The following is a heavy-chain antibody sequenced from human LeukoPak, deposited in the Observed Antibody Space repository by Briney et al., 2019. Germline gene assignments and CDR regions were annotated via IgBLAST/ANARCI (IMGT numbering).Heavy chain of an antibody. CDR2: IIPIFGTA. D-gene: IGHD3-22*01. V-gene: IGHV1-69*05. Sequence: SVKVSCKASGGTFSSYAISWVRQAPGQGLEWMGGIIPIFGTANYAQKFQGRVTITTDESTSTAYMELSSLRSEDTGVYYCARDGSGYYSDAFDIWGQGTMVTVSS. J-gene: IGHJ3*02. CDR3: ARDGSGYYSDAFDI. CDR1: GGTFSSYA.